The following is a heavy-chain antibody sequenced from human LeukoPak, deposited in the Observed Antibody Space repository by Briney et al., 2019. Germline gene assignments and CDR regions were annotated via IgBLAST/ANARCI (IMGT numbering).Heavy chain of an antibody. V-gene: IGHV1-2*02. Sequence: ASVKVSCKASGYTFTGYYMHWVRQAPGQGLEWMGWINPNSGGTNYAQKFQGRVTMTRDTSISTAYMELSRLRSDDTAVYYCARDGRNLLWFGELFDVWGKGTTVTVSS. J-gene: IGHJ6*04. CDR3: ARDGRNLLWFGELFDV. CDR1: GYTFTGYY. CDR2: INPNSGGT. D-gene: IGHD3-10*01.